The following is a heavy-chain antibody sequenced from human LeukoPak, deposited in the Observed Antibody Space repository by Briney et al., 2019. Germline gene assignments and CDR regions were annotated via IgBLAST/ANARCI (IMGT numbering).Heavy chain of an antibody. D-gene: IGHD2-15*01. CDR3: ARQGDCSGGSCYPYYYYGMDV. CDR2: IYSSGST. Sequence: SETLSLTCTVSGGSISSYYWSWIRQPPGKGLEWIGYIYSSGSTNYNPSLKSRVTISVDTSKNQFSLKLSSVTAADTAVYYCARQGDCSGGSCYPYYYYGMDVWGQGTTVTVSS. CDR1: GGSISSYY. J-gene: IGHJ6*02. V-gene: IGHV4-59*08.